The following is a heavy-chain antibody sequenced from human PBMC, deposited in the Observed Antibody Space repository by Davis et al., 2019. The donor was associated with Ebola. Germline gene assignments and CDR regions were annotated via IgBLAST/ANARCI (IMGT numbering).Heavy chain of an antibody. V-gene: IGHV1-69*04. J-gene: IGHJ5*02. Sequence: SVKVSCKASGNTFNSYAINWVRQAPGQGPEWMGRIIPVVDIAIYAQIFQGRVTITADKSTNTAYMELSSLTFDDTAVYYCARSSFSIWFDPWGQGTLVTVSS. CDR1: GNTFNSYA. D-gene: IGHD3-3*01. CDR3: ARSSFSIWFDP. CDR2: IIPVVDIA.